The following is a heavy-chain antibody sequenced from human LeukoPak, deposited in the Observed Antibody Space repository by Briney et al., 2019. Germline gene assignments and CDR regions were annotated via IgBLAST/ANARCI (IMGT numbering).Heavy chain of an antibody. CDR2: ISSSTNYI. D-gene: IGHD6-19*01. V-gene: IGHV3-21*01. Sequence: GGSLRLSCAASAFTFSSYAMNWVRQAPGKGLEWVSYISSSTNYIYYADSVKGRFTISRDNAKNSLYLQMNSLRAEDTAVYYCARGGGWCNYWGQGTLVTVSS. CDR1: AFTFSSYA. J-gene: IGHJ4*02. CDR3: ARGGGWCNY.